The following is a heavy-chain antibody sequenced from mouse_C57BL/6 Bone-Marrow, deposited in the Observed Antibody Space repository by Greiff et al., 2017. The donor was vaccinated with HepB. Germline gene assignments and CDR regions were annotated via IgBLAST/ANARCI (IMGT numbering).Heavy chain of an antibody. D-gene: IGHD1-1*01. Sequence: VQLKESGAELVRPGASVKLSCTASGFNIKDDYMHWVKQRPEQGLEWIGWIDPENGDTEYASKFQGKATITADTSSNTAYLQLSSLTSEDTAVYYCTTKGGSSDWYFDVWGTGTTVTVSS. V-gene: IGHV14-4*01. CDR3: TTKGGSSDWYFDV. J-gene: IGHJ1*03. CDR1: GFNIKDDY. CDR2: IDPENGDT.